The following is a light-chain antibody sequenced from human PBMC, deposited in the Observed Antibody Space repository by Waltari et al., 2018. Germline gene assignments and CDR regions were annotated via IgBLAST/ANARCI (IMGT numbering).Light chain of an antibody. Sequence: DIQMTQSPSTLSASVGDRVIITCRASQSISSWLAWYQQKPGKDPKLLIYKASTLERGVPARVGGSGSGTEFTLTITSLQPDDLATYYCQQYNSHSPLTPLTFGGGTKVEIK. V-gene: IGKV1-5*03. J-gene: IGKJ4*01. CDR2: KAS. CDR3: QQYNSHSPLTPLT. CDR1: QSISSW.